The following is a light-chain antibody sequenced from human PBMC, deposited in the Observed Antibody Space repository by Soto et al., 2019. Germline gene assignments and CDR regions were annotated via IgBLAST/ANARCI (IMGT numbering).Light chain of an antibody. V-gene: IGKV1-5*01. CDR2: DAS. CDR3: QQYETFSGT. J-gene: IGKJ1*01. CDR1: QSISSW. Sequence: IQMSQSPSSLSASVGDRVTITCRASQSISSWLAWYQQKPGKAPKLLIYDASSLESGVPSRFSGSGSGTEFTLTIASLQPDDFATYYCQQYETFSGTFGPGAKVDNK.